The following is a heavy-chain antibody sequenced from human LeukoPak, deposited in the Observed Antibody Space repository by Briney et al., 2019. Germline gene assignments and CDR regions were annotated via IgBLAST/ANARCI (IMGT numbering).Heavy chain of an antibody. CDR1: GFTFSSYS. CDR2: ISSSSSYI. CDR3: PRDYYDILTGLQYYFDY. D-gene: IGHD3-9*01. Sequence: GESLRLSCAASGFTFSSYSMNWVRQTPGRGLEWVSSISSSSSYIYYADSVKGRFTISRDNAKNSLYLQMNSLRAEDTAVYYCPRDYYDILTGLQYYFDYWGQGTLVTVSS. V-gene: IGHV3-21*01. J-gene: IGHJ4*02.